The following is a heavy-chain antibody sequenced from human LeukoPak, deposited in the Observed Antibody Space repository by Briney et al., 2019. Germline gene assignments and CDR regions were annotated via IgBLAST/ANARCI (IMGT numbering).Heavy chain of an antibody. Sequence: SVKVSCKASGFTFTSSAVQWVRQARGQRLEWIGWIVVGSGNTNYAQKFQERVTITRDMSTSTAYMELSRLRSDDTAVYYCASGSGLYSPDYWGQGTLVTVSS. V-gene: IGHV1-58*01. CDR3: ASGSGLYSPDY. D-gene: IGHD3-3*01. CDR2: IVVGSGNT. CDR1: GFTFTSSA. J-gene: IGHJ4*02.